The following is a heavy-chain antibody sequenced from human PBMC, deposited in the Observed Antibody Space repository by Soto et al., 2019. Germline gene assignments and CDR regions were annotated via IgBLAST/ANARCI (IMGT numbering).Heavy chain of an antibody. CDR3: ARGGGYYGSGTYPFDY. V-gene: IGHV1-18*01. Sequence: QVQLVQSGAEVKKPGASVKVSCKTSGYTFSNYGIAWVRQAPGQSLEWMGWISVYNYNTNYAQKLQGRVTMTRDISTSPAYMEVRSLISDDTAVYYCARGGGYYGSGTYPFDYWGQGTLVTVSS. D-gene: IGHD3-10*01. CDR1: GYTFSNYG. J-gene: IGHJ4*02. CDR2: ISVYNYNT.